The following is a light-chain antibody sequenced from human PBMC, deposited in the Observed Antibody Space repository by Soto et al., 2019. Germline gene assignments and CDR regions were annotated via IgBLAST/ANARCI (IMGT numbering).Light chain of an antibody. V-gene: IGKV1-9*01. J-gene: IGKJ4*01. Sequence: DIQLTQSPSFLSASVGDRVTITCRASQGISRYLAWYQQKPGKAPKLLIYAASTLQSGVPSRFSGSGSGTEFTLTISSLQPEDSATYYCQQVNSYPLTFGEGTKVEIK. CDR3: QQVNSYPLT. CDR2: AAS. CDR1: QGISRY.